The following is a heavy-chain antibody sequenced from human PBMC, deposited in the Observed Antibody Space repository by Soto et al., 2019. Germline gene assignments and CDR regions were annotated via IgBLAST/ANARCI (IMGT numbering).Heavy chain of an antibody. CDR3: AKGKYSSSSAFDS. V-gene: IGHV3-30*18. D-gene: IGHD6-6*01. J-gene: IGHJ4*02. Sequence: GGSLRLSCEASGFTFSSYGMHWVRQAPGKGLEWVAATPNDGSKKYYADSVKGRFTISRDNSKNTLYLEVNSLRAEDTAVYYCAKGKYSSSSAFDSWGQGTRVTVSS. CDR2: TPNDGSKK. CDR1: GFTFSSYG.